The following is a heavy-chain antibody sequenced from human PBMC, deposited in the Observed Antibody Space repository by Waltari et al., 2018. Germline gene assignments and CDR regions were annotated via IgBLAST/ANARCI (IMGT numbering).Heavy chain of an antibody. CDR3: AREVVPAATIVVNWFDP. V-gene: IGHV7-4-1*02. CDR1: GYSFTSYA. Sequence: QVELVQSGPELKKPGASVKVSCRASGYSFTSYAITWVRQAPGRGFELMGWINTNSGNPTYVKGFTGRFVFSLDTSVSTAFLQINSLEAEDTAVYYCAREVVPAATIVVNWFDPWGQGTLVTVSS. J-gene: IGHJ5*02. D-gene: IGHD2-2*01. CDR2: INTNSGNP.